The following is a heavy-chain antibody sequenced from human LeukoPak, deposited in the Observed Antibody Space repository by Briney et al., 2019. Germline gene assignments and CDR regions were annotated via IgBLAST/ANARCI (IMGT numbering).Heavy chain of an antibody. CDR2: VTSSSSYI. V-gene: IGHV3-21*01. J-gene: IGHJ6*02. Sequence: PGGSLRLSCEASGFTFSSYSMNWVRQAPGKGLEWVSSVTSSSSYIYYADSVKGRFTISRDNSKNTLYLQMNSLRAEDTAVYYCARDPSLRYFDWSHYGMDVWGQGTTVTVSS. CDR1: GFTFSSYS. D-gene: IGHD3-9*01. CDR3: ARDPSLRYFDWSHYGMDV.